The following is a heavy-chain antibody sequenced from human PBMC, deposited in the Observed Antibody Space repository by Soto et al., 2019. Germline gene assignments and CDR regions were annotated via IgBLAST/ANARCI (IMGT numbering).Heavy chain of an antibody. V-gene: IGHV1-46*01. CDR2: INPSDGGA. Sequence: ASVKVSCKASGYSFTIYYIHWIRQAPGQGLEWMGIINPSDGGATYAQKFQGRVTVTRDTSRSTVYMELSSLTSDDTAVYYCARATMVRGVIPYYWGQGTLVPVSP. J-gene: IGHJ4*02. D-gene: IGHD3-10*01. CDR1: GYSFTIYY. CDR3: ARATMVRGVIPYY.